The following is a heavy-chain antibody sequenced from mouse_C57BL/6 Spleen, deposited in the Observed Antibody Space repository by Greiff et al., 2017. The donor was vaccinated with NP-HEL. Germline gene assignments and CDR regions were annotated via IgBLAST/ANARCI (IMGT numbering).Heavy chain of an antibody. CDR1: GYAFSSSW. V-gene: IGHV1-82*01. J-gene: IGHJ4*01. CDR2: IYPGDGDT. Sequence: QVQLQQSGPELVKPGASVKISCKASGYAFSSSWMNWVKQRPGKGLEWIVRIYPGDGDTNYNGKFKGKATLTADKSSSTAYMQLSSLTSEDSAVYFCANHYYGSSYGAMDYWGQGTSVTVSS. CDR3: ANHYYGSSYGAMDY. D-gene: IGHD1-1*01.